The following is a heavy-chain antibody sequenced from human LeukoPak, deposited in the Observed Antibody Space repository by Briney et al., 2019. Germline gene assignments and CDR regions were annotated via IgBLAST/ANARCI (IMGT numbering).Heavy chain of an antibody. V-gene: IGHV3-7*01. Sequence: GGSLRLSCAASGFTFSHYWMSWVRQAPGKGLEWVANINEHGNQKYYVDSLNGRFTISRDNAKNSLFLQMDSLKDEDTAVYYYARDRDYARDYWGQGTLVTVSS. D-gene: IGHD3-10*02. CDR2: INEHGNQK. CDR3: ARDRDYARDY. J-gene: IGHJ4*02. CDR1: GFTFSHYW.